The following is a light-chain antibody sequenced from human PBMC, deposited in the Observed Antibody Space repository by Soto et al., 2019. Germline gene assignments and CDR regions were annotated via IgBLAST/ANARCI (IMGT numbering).Light chain of an antibody. J-gene: IGKJ1*01. Sequence: DIPMTQSPSSVSASVGDRVTITCRASQGISKYLAWFQQRPGKVPRRLVYAASSLQSGVPSRFSGSGSGTEFTLTISSLQPEDFGTYYCLQHTSYPWTFGQGTKVEI. V-gene: IGKV1-17*03. CDR1: QGISKY. CDR2: AAS. CDR3: LQHTSYPWT.